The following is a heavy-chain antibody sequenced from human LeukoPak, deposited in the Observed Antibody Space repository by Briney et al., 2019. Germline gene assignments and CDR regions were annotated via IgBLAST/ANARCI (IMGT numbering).Heavy chain of an antibody. V-gene: IGHV3-30*03. J-gene: IGHJ4*02. D-gene: IGHD3-9*01. CDR3: ASPSDTYYDILTGRFDY. CDR2: ISYDGSNK. CDR1: GFTFSSYG. Sequence: GGSLRLSCAASGFTFSSYGMHWVRQAPGKGLEWVAVISYDGSNKYYADSVKGRFTTSRDNSKNTLYLQMNSLRAEDTAVYYCASPSDTYYDILTGRFDYWGQGTLVTVSS.